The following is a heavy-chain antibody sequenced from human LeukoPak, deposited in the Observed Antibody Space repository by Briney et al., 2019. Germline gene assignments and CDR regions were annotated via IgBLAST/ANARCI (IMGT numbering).Heavy chain of an antibody. J-gene: IGHJ4*02. CDR2: ISYDGSNK. D-gene: IGHD1-26*01. CDR1: GFTFSSYA. V-gene: IGHV3-30*04. Sequence: GGSLRLSCAASGFTFSSYAMHWVRQAPGKGLEWVAVISYDGSNKYYADSVKGRFTISRDNSKNTLYLQMNSLRAEDTAVYYCAKDRYSGSYLTYWGQGTPVTVSS. CDR3: AKDRYSGSYLTY.